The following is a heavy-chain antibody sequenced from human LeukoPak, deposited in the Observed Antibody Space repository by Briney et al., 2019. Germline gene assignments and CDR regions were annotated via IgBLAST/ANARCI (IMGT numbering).Heavy chain of an antibody. V-gene: IGHV3-30*01. CDR3: ASDMGLWSGYYEPGDDAFDI. Sequence: PGRSLRLSCAASGFTFSSYAMHWVRQAPGKGLEWVAVITYDGSNKYYADSVKGRFTISRDNSKNTLYLQMNSMRAEDTAVYYCASDMGLWSGYYEPGDDAFDIWGQGTMVTVSS. CDR2: ITYDGSNK. D-gene: IGHD3-3*01. J-gene: IGHJ3*02. CDR1: GFTFSSYA.